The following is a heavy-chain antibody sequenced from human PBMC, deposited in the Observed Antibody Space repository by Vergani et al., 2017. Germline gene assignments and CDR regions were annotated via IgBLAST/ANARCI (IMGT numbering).Heavy chain of an antibody. D-gene: IGHD3-3*01. V-gene: IGHV1-69*01. Sequence: QVQLVQSGAEVKKPGSSVKVSCKASGGTFSSYAISWVRQAPGQGLEWMGGIISIFGTANYAQKFQGRVTITADESTSTAYMELSSLRSEDTAVYYCARERRSITIFGVVITARYAFDIWGQGTMVTVSS. CDR3: ARERRSITIFGVVITARYAFDI. CDR2: IISIFGTA. J-gene: IGHJ3*02. CDR1: GGTFSSYA.